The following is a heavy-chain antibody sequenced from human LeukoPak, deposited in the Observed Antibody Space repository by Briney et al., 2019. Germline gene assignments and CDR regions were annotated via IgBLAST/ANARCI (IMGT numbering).Heavy chain of an antibody. Sequence: SETLSLTCTVSGGSISSSSYYWGWIRQPPGKGLEWIGSIYYSGSTYYNPSLKSRVTISVDTSKNQLSLELSSVTAADTAVYYCAIVQYYDILTGYFAFDIWGQGTMVTVSS. V-gene: IGHV4-39*01. CDR3: AIVQYYDILTGYFAFDI. CDR2: IYYSGST. D-gene: IGHD3-9*01. J-gene: IGHJ3*02. CDR1: GGSISSSSYY.